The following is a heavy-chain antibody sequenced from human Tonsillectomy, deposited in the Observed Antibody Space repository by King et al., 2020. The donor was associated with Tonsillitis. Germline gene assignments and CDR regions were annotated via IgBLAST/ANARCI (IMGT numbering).Heavy chain of an antibody. CDR3: ATERITGNTSYGMDV. CDR2: ISYDGSNK. CDR1: GFTFSSYV. Sequence: VQLVQSGGGVVQPGRSLRLSCAASGFTFSSYVMRWVRQAPGKGLEWVAVISYDGSNKYYADSVKGRFTISRDNSKNTLYLQMNSLRAEDTAVHYCATERITGNTSYGMDVWGQGTTVTVSS. D-gene: IGHD1-7*01. J-gene: IGHJ6*02. V-gene: IGHV3-30*03.